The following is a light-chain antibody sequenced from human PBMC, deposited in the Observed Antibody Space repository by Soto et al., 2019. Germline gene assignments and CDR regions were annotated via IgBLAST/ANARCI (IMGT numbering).Light chain of an antibody. CDR2: DVS. CDR3: QQYHRYST. V-gene: IGKV1-5*01. CDR1: QSINAW. Sequence: IQLTQSPSTLCASVGDRVTMPCRASQSINAWLAWYQQKPGKAPKLLIYDVSTLDSGVPSRFSGSASGTEFTLTISSLESDDFATYYCQQYHRYSTFGQGTKVDIK. J-gene: IGKJ1*01.